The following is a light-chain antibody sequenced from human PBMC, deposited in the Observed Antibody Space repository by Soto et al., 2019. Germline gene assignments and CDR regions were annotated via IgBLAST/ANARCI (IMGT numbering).Light chain of an antibody. CDR2: VAS. CDR1: QSISDN. V-gene: IGKV3-15*01. CDR3: QQYKSWPPLT. Sequence: DIVMTQSPAILSVSLGERATLSCLASQSISDNLAWYQHTSGQAPRLLIFVASTRATGVPARFSGSGSGTEFTLTISSLQSDDFAVYYCQQYKSWPPLTFGGGTKVE. J-gene: IGKJ4*01.